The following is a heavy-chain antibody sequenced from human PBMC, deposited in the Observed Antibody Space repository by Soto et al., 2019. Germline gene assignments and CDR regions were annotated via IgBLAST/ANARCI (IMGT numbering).Heavy chain of an antibody. CDR3: ARGQPVYCSGGSWYSGGPYNWFDP. D-gene: IGHD2-15*01. Sequence: QVQLQQWGAGLLKPSETLSLTCAVYGGSFSGYYWSWIRQPPGKGLEWIGEINHSGSTNYNPSLKNRVTISVDTSKNQFSLKLSSVTAADTAVYYCARGQPVYCSGGSWYSGGPYNWFDPWGQGTLVTVSS. V-gene: IGHV4-34*01. J-gene: IGHJ5*02. CDR1: GGSFSGYY. CDR2: INHSGST.